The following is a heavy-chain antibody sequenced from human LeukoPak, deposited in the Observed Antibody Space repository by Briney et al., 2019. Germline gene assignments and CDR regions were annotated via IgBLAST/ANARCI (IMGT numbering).Heavy chain of an antibody. CDR1: GGSIRSDY. Sequence: SETLSLTCTVSGGSIRSDYWSWIRQPPGKGLEWIGYTHYSGSPNYNPSLKSRVTMSVDTSKNQFSLKLSSVTAADTAVYYCARDRADRDAFDIWGQGTMVTASS. V-gene: IGHV4-59*12. D-gene: IGHD3-10*01. J-gene: IGHJ3*02. CDR2: THYSGSP. CDR3: ARDRADRDAFDI.